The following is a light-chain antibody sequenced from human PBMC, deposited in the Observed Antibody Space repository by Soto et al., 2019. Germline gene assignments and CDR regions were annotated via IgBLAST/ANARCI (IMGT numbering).Light chain of an antibody. J-gene: IGKJ3*01. Sequence: EILMTQSPATLSVSPGDTATLSCRASQSVSGHLAWYQQKPGQAPRLLIYAASTRATGISAKFSGSGSGTEFTLTISSLQSEDFAVYYCQQYDNWPPFTFGPGTKVDI. V-gene: IGKV3-15*01. CDR3: QQYDNWPPFT. CDR1: QSVSGH. CDR2: AAS.